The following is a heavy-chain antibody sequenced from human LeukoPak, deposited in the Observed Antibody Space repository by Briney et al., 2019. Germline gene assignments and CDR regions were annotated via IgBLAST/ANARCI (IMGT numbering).Heavy chain of an antibody. V-gene: IGHV4-34*01. CDR2: INHSGST. CDR3: ARKTMIVVVNWFDP. J-gene: IGHJ5*02. Sequence: PSETLSLTCAVYSGSFSGYYWSWIRQPPGKGLEWIGEINHSGSTNYNPSLKSRVTISVDTSKNQFSLKLSSVTAADTAVYYCARKTMIVVVNWFDPWGQGTLVTVSS. D-gene: IGHD3-22*01. CDR1: SGSFSGYY.